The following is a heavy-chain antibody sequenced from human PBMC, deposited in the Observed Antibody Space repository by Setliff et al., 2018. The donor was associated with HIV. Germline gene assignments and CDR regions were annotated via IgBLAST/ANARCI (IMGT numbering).Heavy chain of an antibody. V-gene: IGHV4-34*01. J-gene: IGHJ2*01. CDR3: ARQGAGIQVRYFDWPWDPWTLDFDI. Sequence: PSQTLSLTCAVYGGSFSDYYWSWIRQSPGRGLEWIGEINHGGSTIYNPSLKSRVTISIDTSKNQFSLKLSSVTAADTAVYYCARQGAGIQVRYFDWPWDPWTLDFDIWGRGTLVTVSS. D-gene: IGHD3-9*01. CDR2: INHGGST. CDR1: GGSFSDYY.